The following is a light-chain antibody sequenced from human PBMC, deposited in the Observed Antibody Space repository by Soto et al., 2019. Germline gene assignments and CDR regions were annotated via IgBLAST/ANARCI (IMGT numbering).Light chain of an antibody. J-gene: IGLJ2*01. V-gene: IGLV1-44*01. Sequence: QPVLTQPPSASGTPGQSVTISCSGSSSNIGDNTVNWYQQLPGTAPKLLIYSNDQRSSGVPDRFSGSKSGTSASLAISGLQSEDEADYYCAVWDDSLDGVVFGGGTKFTVL. CDR2: SND. CDR3: AVWDDSLDGVV. CDR1: SSNIGDNT.